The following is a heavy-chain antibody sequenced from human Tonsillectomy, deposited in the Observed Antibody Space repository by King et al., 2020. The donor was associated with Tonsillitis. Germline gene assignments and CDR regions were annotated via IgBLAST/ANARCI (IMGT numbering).Heavy chain of an antibody. CDR3: ARHIGASRAFDI. D-gene: IGHD3-3*01. CDR2: IYYSGST. J-gene: IGHJ3*02. CDR1: GGSIRRYY. V-gene: IGHV4-59*01. Sequence: QVQLQESGPGLVKPSETLSLTCTVSGGSIRRYYWSGIRQPPGVGLEWIGYIYYSGSTKYNPSHKSRITMSVDTSKNQISLKLTSLTAADTAVYYCARHIGASRAFDIWGQGTMVTVSS.